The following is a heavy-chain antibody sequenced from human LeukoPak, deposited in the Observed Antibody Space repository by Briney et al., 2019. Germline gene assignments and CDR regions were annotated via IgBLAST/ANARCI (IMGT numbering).Heavy chain of an antibody. CDR3: AKESGISSWDVNYFDY. CDR2: ISSRGEST. Sequence: GGSLRLSCAASGFTFSSYAMSWVRQAPGKGLQWVSSISSRGESTLYVDSVKGRFTINRDNSENTLYLQMNSLRAEDTAVYYCAKESGISSWDVNYFDYWGQGTLVTVSS. J-gene: IGHJ4*02. V-gene: IGHV3-23*01. D-gene: IGHD3-3*02. CDR1: GFTFSSYA.